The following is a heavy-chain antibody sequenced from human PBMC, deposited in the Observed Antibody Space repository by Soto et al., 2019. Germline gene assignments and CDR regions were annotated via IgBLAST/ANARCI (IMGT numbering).Heavy chain of an antibody. V-gene: IGHV1-46*01. Sequence: QVQLVQSGAEVKKPGASVKVACKASGDTFTDYYIHWVRQAPGQGLEWMGTVNPSGGHTTYAQHFLGRMTMTRDTSTSTLYMELTSLTSEDTAIYYCARGGHVVVVTAALDYWGQGTLVTVSS. CDR2: VNPSGGHT. J-gene: IGHJ4*02. D-gene: IGHD2-21*02. CDR1: GDTFTDYY. CDR3: ARGGHVVVVTAALDY.